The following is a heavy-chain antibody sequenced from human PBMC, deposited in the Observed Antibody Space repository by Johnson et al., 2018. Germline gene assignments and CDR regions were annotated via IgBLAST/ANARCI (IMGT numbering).Heavy chain of an antibody. Sequence: QVQLVQSGGGVVQPGRSLTLSCAASGFTFSSYGMPWVRQAPGKGLEWMAVLSYDGSNKYYADSVKGRFTISRDDSKNTLYLQMDSLRAEDTAVYYCAKDRYYDVWRGSGPYYPYMDVWGKWTTVTVSS. CDR1: GFTFSSYG. J-gene: IGHJ6*03. D-gene: IGHD3-3*01. CDR3: AKDRYYDVWRGSGPYYPYMDV. V-gene: IGHV3-30*18. CDR2: LSYDGSNK.